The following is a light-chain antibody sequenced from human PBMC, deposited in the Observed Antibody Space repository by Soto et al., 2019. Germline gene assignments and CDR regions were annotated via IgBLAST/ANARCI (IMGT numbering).Light chain of an antibody. CDR1: QGVSSY. Sequence: DIQMTQSPSSLSASVGDRVTISCRASQGVSSYLAWFQQKPGKVPKLLIYAASTLQSGVPSRFSGSGSGTDFTLTISSLQPDDVATYYCQQYDSFSVTFGQGTKVEIK. CDR2: AAS. V-gene: IGKV1-27*01. CDR3: QQYDSFSVT. J-gene: IGKJ1*01.